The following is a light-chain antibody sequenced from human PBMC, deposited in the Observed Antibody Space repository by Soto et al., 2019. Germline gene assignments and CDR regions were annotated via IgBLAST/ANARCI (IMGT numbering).Light chain of an antibody. J-gene: IGLJ3*02. V-gene: IGLV1-44*01. CDR1: TSNVGTNT. Sequence: QAVVTQPPSASGTPGQRVTISCSGSTSNVGTNTVIWYQQLPGAAPKLLIYSNDHRPSGVPDRFSGSKSGTSASLAISGLQSEDEAHYYCATWDDSLTAWVFGGGTQLTVL. CDR2: SND. CDR3: ATWDDSLTAWV.